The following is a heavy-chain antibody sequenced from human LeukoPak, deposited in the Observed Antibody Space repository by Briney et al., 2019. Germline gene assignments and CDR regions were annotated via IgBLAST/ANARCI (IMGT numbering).Heavy chain of an antibody. CDR3: VKSGGYGLIDY. CDR1: DGSFSTYN. D-gene: IGHD6-19*01. Sequence: SETLSLTCGVYDGSFSTYNWTWIRQPPGQGLEWIGQINHISTTKYNPSLESRVTLSVDTSKNQFSLRLSSVTAADTAMYYCVKSGGYGLIDYWGQGTLVTASS. J-gene: IGHJ4*02. CDR2: INHISTT. V-gene: IGHV4-34*01.